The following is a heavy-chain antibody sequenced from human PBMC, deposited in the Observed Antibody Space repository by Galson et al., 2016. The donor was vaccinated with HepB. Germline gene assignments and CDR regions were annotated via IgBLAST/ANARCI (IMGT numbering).Heavy chain of an antibody. V-gene: IGHV4-4*02. CDR3: ARGGRYERSAAYH. CDR2: IYHSGLV. J-gene: IGHJ4*02. D-gene: IGHD3-16*01. Sequence: ETLSLTCGVSGASISTVNRWIWVRQPPGKGLEWIGEIYHSGLVNYNPSLKNRVIISFDQSANHFSLKLESMSAADTAVYYCARGGRYERSAAYHWGQGTLVTVSS. CDR1: GASISTVNR.